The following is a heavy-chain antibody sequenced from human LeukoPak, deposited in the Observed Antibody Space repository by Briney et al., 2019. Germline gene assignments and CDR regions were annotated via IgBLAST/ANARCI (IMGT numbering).Heavy chain of an antibody. CDR3: AKGTKDFSGSGNFYLSRDHFISR. Sequence: PGGSLRLSCAASGFTYSTYGMHWVRQAPGKGLEWVAFADSVKGRFIISRDNSKNTLYLQMNSLRAEDTAVYYCAKGTKDFSGSGNFYLSRDHFISRWGQGTLVTVSS. CDR1: GFTYSTYG. V-gene: IGHV3-30*02. D-gene: IGHD3-10*01. J-gene: IGHJ4*02.